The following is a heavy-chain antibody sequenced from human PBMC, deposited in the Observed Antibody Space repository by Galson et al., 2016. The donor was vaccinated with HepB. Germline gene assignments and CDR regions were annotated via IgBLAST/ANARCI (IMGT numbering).Heavy chain of an antibody. CDR2: INPRSGGT. D-gene: IGHD3-22*01. CDR3: ARDYYDSSGQDFYWYFDL. Sequence: SVKVSCKASGYMFSGYYMHWVRQAPGQGLEWVGRINPRSGGTDYAQKFQGRVTLTRDTSISTAYMELSRLRSDDTAVYYCARDYYDSSGQDFYWYFDLWGRGTRATFSS. V-gene: IGHV1-2*06. J-gene: IGHJ2*01. CDR1: GYMFSGYY.